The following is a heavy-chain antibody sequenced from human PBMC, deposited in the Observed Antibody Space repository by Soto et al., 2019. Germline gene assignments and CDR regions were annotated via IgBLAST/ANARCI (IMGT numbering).Heavy chain of an antibody. V-gene: IGHV4-38-2*01. CDR2: IYHSGST. D-gene: IGHD6-19*01. J-gene: IGHJ5*01. CDR1: GYSINSGYY. Sequence: SETLSLTCAVSGYSINSGYYWGWIRQPPGKGLEGIGTIYHSGSTYYNSSLKSRVTISVDTSKNQFSLKLSSLTAADTVVYYCARAHSSGPTWSGWFDPWGQGTLVTVSS. CDR3: ARAHSSGPTWSGWFDP.